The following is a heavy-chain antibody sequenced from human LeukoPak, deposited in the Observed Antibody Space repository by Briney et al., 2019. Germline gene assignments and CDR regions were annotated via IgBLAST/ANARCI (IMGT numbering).Heavy chain of an antibody. V-gene: IGHV3-23*01. CDR2: MTGSGGST. CDR3: AKVILLWLMGAFDI. D-gene: IGHD5-18*01. J-gene: IGHJ3*02. CDR1: GFTFSSYA. Sequence: PGGSLRLSCAASGFTFSSYAMSCVRQAPGKGLEWVSAMTGSGGSTYLADSVKGRFTISRDNSKNMLYLQMNSLRAEDKAVYYCAKVILLWLMGAFDIWGQGTRVTVSS.